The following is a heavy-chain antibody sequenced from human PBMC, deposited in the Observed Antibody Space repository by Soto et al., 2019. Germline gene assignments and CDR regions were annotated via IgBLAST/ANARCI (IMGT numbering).Heavy chain of an antibody. CDR3: AKSYGDYVFFDY. J-gene: IGHJ4*02. CDR2: VGGTGGST. D-gene: IGHD4-17*01. V-gene: IGHV3-23*01. CDR1: GFSFSSYA. Sequence: EVQLLESGGGVGQPGGSLRLSCEATGFSFSSYALNWVRQAPGKGLEWVSGVGGTGGSTYFADSVKGRFTISRDNSKNTLYLQMNSLRAGDTAVYYCAKSYGDYVFFDYWGQGSLVTVPS.